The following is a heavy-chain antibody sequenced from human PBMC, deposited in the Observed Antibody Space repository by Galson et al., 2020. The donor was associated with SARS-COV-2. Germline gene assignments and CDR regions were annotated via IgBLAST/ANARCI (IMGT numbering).Heavy chain of an antibody. V-gene: IGHV1-18*01. Sequence: ASVTVSCKASGYTFTSYGISWVRQAPGQGLEWIGWISAYTGNTNYAQKLQGRVTMTTDTSTSTAYMELRSLRSDDTAVYYCARDFWSGYYVFYYYYGMDVWGQGTTVTVSS. CDR1: GYTFTSYG. D-gene: IGHD3-3*01. CDR3: ARDFWSGYYVFYYYYGMDV. CDR2: ISAYTGNT. J-gene: IGHJ6*02.